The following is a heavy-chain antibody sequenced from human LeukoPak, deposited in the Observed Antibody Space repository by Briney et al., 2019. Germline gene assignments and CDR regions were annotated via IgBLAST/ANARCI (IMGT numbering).Heavy chain of an antibody. CDR3: ARVSDDSGWNFDY. V-gene: IGHV1-3*01. Sequence: GASVKVSCKASGYTFTSYALHWVRQAPGQRLEWMGWINAGTGNRKYSQKFQDRVTITRETSATTAYMELSSLTSEDTAAYYCARVSDDSGWNFDYWGQGTLVTVSS. J-gene: IGHJ4*02. CDR1: GYTFTSYA. D-gene: IGHD6-19*01. CDR2: INAGTGNR.